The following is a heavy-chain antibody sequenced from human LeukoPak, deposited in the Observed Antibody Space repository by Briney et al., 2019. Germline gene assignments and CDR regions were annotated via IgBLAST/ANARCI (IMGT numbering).Heavy chain of an antibody. Sequence: ASVKVSCKASGYTFTSYGISWVRQAPGQGLEWMGWISAYNGNTNYAQKFQGRVTMTTDTSTSTAYMELRSLRSDDTAVYYCASEGYCSGGSCYAYWGQGTLVTVSS. CDR2: ISAYNGNT. D-gene: IGHD2-15*01. J-gene: IGHJ4*02. CDR1: GYTFTSYG. CDR3: ASEGYCSGGSCYAY. V-gene: IGHV1-18*01.